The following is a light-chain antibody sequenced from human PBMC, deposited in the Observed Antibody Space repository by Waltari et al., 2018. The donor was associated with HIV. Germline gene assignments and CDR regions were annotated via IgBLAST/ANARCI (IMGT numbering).Light chain of an antibody. CDR2: EGS. CDR1: SSDGGSYNL. Sequence: QSALPQPASVSGSPGPSITISCTGTSSDGGSYNLVSWYQQHPGKAPKLMIYEGSKRPSGVSNRFSGSKSGNTASLTISGLQAEDEADYYCCSYAGSSNVVFGGGTKLTVL. V-gene: IGLV2-23*01. CDR3: CSYAGSSNVV. J-gene: IGLJ2*01.